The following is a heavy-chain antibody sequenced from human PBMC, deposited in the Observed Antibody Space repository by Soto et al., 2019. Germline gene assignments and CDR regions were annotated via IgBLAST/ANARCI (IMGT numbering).Heavy chain of an antibody. CDR3: MRLDYGPDL. D-gene: IGHD4-17*01. CDR2: IYDEGDDV. V-gene: IGHV3-23*01. Sequence: GGSLRLSFAVSGFTFSTYAMGWVRQAPGKGLEWVSTIYDEGDDVFYADSVRGRFSVSRDNSKSTLYLQMNSPRAEDTAVYFCMRLDYGPDLWGQGTLVTVSS. CDR1: GFTFSTYA. J-gene: IGHJ5*02.